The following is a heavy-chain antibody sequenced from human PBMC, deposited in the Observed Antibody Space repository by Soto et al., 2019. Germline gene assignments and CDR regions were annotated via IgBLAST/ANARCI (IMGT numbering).Heavy chain of an antibody. V-gene: IGHV3-33*01. Sequence: GGPLRLSCTASGFNFSDYDMHWVRPAPGKRLEWVAVLWRDGSKAYYADSVKGRFTISRDNSKNTLYLEMNSLRVEDTAVYYCARDGTGWTGGDHWGQGTLVTVSS. J-gene: IGHJ4*02. CDR2: LWRDGSKA. CDR3: ARDGTGWTGGDH. D-gene: IGHD6-19*01. CDR1: GFNFSDYD.